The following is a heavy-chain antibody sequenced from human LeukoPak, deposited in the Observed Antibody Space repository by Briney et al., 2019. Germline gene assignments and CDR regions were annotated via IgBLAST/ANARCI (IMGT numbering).Heavy chain of an antibody. Sequence: NASETLSLTCAVYGGSFSGYYWSWIRQPPGKGLEWIGEINHSGSTNYNPSLKSRVTISVDTSKNQFSLKLSSVTAADTAVYYCARRLGKYYDSSPPGYWGQGTLVTVSS. D-gene: IGHD3-22*01. CDR1: GGSFSGYY. J-gene: IGHJ4*02. CDR3: ARRLGKYYDSSPPGY. V-gene: IGHV4-34*01. CDR2: INHSGST.